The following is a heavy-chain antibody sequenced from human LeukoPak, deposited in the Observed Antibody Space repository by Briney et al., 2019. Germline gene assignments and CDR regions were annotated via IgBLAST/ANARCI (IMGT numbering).Heavy chain of an antibody. J-gene: IGHJ4*02. CDR2: ISAYNGNT. Sequence: ASVKASCKASGYTFTSYGISWVRQSPGQGLEWMGWISAYNGNTNYAQKLQGRVTMTTDTSTSTAYMELRSLRSDDTAVYYCARGGKYTPSASYYFDYMCQATLVTVSS. CDR3: ARGGKYTPSASYYFDY. CDR1: GYTFTSYG. D-gene: IGHD5-18*01. V-gene: IGHV1-18*01.